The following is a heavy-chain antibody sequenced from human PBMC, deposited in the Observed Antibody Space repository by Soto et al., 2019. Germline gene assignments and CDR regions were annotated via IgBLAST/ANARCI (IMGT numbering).Heavy chain of an antibody. CDR2: ISAYNGNT. D-gene: IGHD2-15*01. CDR3: ARVRCSGGSCHNRYWFDP. Sequence: QVQLVQSGAEVKKPGASVKVSCKASGYTFTSYGISWVRQAPGQGLEWMGWISAYNGNTNYAQKLQGRVTMTTDTSTSTAYMELRSLRSDDTAVYYCARVRCSGGSCHNRYWFDPWGQGALVTVFS. J-gene: IGHJ5*02. CDR1: GYTFTSYG. V-gene: IGHV1-18*01.